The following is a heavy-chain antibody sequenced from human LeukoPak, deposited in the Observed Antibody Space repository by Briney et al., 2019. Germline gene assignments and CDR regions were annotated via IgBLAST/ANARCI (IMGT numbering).Heavy chain of an antibody. CDR2: ISSSAYTI. D-gene: IGHD2-8*01. Sequence: GGSLRLSCVVSGFTFNNYEMNWVRQAPGKGLEWVSYISSSAYTIHYADSVKGRFTISRDNAKNSLYLQMNSLRAEDMALYYCAKDLVPWGVFPDAFDIWGQGTMVTVSS. CDR3: AKDLVPWGVFPDAFDI. V-gene: IGHV3-48*03. CDR1: GFTFNNYE. J-gene: IGHJ3*02.